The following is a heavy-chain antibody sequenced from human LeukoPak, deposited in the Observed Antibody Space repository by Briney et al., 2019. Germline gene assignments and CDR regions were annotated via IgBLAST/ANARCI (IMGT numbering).Heavy chain of an antibody. CDR1: GFTLSNAW. CDR2: IIPIFGTA. Sequence: PGGSLRLSCAPSGFTLSNAWTSWVRQAPGQGLEWMGGIIPIFGTANYAQKFQGRVTITADESTRTASMELSSLRSEGTAVYYCARALVVREWLVLFEMDYWGQGTLVTVSS. CDR3: ARALVVREWLVLFEMDY. J-gene: IGHJ4*02. D-gene: IGHD6-19*01. V-gene: IGHV1-69*01.